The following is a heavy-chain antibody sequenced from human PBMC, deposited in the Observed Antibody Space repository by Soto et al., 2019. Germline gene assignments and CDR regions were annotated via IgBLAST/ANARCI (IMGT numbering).Heavy chain of an antibody. CDR3: AKGVLDSSGYYYDY. CDR2: ISGSGGST. Sequence: GGSLRLSCAASGFTFSSYAMSWVRQAPGKGLEWVSAISGSGGSTYYADSVKGRFTISRDNSKNTLYLQMNSLRAEDTAVYYCAKGVLDSSGYYYDYWGQGTLVTVSS. CDR1: GFTFSSYA. J-gene: IGHJ4*02. D-gene: IGHD3-22*01. V-gene: IGHV3-23*01.